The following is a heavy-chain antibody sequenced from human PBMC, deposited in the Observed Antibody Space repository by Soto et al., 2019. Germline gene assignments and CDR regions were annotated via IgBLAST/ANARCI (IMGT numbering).Heavy chain of an antibody. CDR3: ARVYRITMVRGALSEY. J-gene: IGHJ4*02. CDR2: ISAYNGNT. D-gene: IGHD3-10*01. Sequence: QVQLVQSGAEVKKPGASVKVSCKASGYTFTGYGISWVRQAPGQGLEWVGWISAYNGNTNYAQKLQGRVTMTTDTSTSTAYMELRSLRSDDTAVYYCARVYRITMVRGALSEYWGQGTLGTVSS. CDR1: GYTFTGYG. V-gene: IGHV1-18*01.